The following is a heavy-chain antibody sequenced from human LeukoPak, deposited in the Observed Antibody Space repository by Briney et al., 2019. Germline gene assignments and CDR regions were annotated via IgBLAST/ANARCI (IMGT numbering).Heavy chain of an antibody. D-gene: IGHD2-8*01. J-gene: IGHJ3*02. CDR1: GFTFSNYA. Sequence: GGSLRLSCSASGFTFSNYAMTWVRQAPGKGLEWVSSINYSGEYTYYADSVEGRFTISRDNSKSTLYLQMNSLRAEDTAVYYCAKEYARRVVFYTFEIWGQGSVVTVSS. CDR3: AKEYARRVVFYTFEI. CDR2: INYSGEYT. V-gene: IGHV3-23*01.